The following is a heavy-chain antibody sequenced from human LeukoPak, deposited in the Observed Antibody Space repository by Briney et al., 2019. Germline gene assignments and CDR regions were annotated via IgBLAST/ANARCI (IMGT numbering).Heavy chain of an antibody. D-gene: IGHD6-25*01. CDR1: GFSFNNYR. CDR3: VRGPHIAATSY. CDR2: IKQDGSEK. V-gene: IGHV3-7*03. J-gene: IGHJ4*02. Sequence: GGSLRLSCVASGFSFNNYRMTWVRQAPGKGLEWVANIKQDGSEKQYVDSVKGRFAISRDNAKKSLYLQINTLGAEDTAVYYCVRGPHIAATSYWGQGTLVTVSS.